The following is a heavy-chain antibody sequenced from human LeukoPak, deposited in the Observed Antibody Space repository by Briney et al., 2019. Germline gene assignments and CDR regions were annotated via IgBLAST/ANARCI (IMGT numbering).Heavy chain of an antibody. J-gene: IGHJ3*02. Sequence: SETLSLTGTVSGGSIISSDYHWGWVRQPPGKGLEWIGTISYSGNTDYNPSLRSRVTISVDTSNNQFSLRLGSVTAADTAVYHCARHCCSGPAKRVFDIWGQGTMVTVSS. CDR2: ISYSGNT. CDR1: GGSIISSDYH. V-gene: IGHV4-39*01. CDR3: ARHCCSGPAKRVFDI. D-gene: IGHD2-15*01.